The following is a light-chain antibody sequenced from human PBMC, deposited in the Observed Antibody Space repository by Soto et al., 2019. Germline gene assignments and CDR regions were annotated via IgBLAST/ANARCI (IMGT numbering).Light chain of an antibody. Sequence: DIQLTQSPSSLSVSVGDRVTITCRASQGISSYLAWYQQKPGQAPKLLIYAASTLQSGVPSRFSGSGSGTEFTLTISSLQPEDFATYYCQQLNSYPPTFGGGTKVEIK. CDR3: QQLNSYPPT. J-gene: IGKJ4*01. V-gene: IGKV1-9*01. CDR2: AAS. CDR1: QGISSY.